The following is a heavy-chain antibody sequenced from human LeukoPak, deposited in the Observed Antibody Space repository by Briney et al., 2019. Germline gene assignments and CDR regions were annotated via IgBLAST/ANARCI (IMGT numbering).Heavy chain of an antibody. CDR1: GFTFSNYA. Sequence: GGSLRLSCAASGFTFSNYATSWVRQAPGKGLEWVSSISGSGDITYYTDSVKGRFTISRDNSKNTLYLQMNSLRAEDTAVYYCAKRAEDSNGYYLYYFDYWGQGTLVTVSS. D-gene: IGHD3-22*01. J-gene: IGHJ4*02. V-gene: IGHV3-23*01. CDR3: AKRAEDSNGYYLYYFDY. CDR2: ISGSGDIT.